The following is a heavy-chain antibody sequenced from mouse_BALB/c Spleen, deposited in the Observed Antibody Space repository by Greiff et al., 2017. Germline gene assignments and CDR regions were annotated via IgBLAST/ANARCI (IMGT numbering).Heavy chain of an antibody. V-gene: IGHV3-6*02. Sequence: EVQRVESGPGLVKPSQSLSLTCSVTGYSITSGYYWNWIRQFPGNKLEWMGYISYDGSNNYNPSLKNRISITRDTSKNQFFLKLNSVTTEDTATYYCARESGNYVDYWGQGTTLTVSS. CDR1: GYSITSGYY. D-gene: IGHD1-3*01. CDR3: ARESGNYVDY. CDR2: ISYDGSN. J-gene: IGHJ2*01.